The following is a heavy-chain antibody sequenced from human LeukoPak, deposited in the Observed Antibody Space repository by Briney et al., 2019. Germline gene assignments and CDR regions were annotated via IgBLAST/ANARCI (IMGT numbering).Heavy chain of an antibody. CDR2: IYFTGTT. J-gene: IGHJ4*02. CDR3: AAGYCSGGSCPDY. D-gene: IGHD2-15*01. CDR1: GGSINNYY. V-gene: IGHV4-59*01. Sequence: SETLSLTCTVSGGSINNYYWNWIRQPSGKALEWIGDIYFTGTTNNNPSLKSRVTISVDTSKKQFSLKLSSVTAADTAVYYCAAGYCSGGSCPDYWGQGILVTVSS.